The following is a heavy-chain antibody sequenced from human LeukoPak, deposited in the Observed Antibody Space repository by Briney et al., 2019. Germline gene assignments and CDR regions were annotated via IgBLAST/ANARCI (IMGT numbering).Heavy chain of an antibody. Sequence: SETLSLTCTVSGGSISTYYWSWIRQPPGKGLEWIGYIYYSGSTNYNPSLKSRVTISVDTSKNQFSLKLSSVTAADTAVYYCARARSEGYCSGGSCYHYWYFDLWGRGTLVTVSS. CDR3: ARARSEGYCSGGSCYHYWYFDL. CDR1: GGSISTYY. CDR2: IYYSGST. J-gene: IGHJ2*01. D-gene: IGHD2-15*01. V-gene: IGHV4-59*01.